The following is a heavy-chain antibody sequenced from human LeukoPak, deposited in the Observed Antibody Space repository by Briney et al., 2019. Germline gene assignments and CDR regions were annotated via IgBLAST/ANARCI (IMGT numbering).Heavy chain of an antibody. Sequence: SETLSLTCTVSGGSISSCYWSWIRQPAGKGLEWIGRIYSTGSTNYNPSLKSRVTMSVDTSKNQFSLRLRSVTAADTAVYYCARQIASAGTAGFDFWGQGALVTVSS. CDR1: GGSISSCY. D-gene: IGHD6-13*01. V-gene: IGHV4-4*07. CDR3: ARQIASAGTAGFDF. CDR2: IYSTGST. J-gene: IGHJ4*02.